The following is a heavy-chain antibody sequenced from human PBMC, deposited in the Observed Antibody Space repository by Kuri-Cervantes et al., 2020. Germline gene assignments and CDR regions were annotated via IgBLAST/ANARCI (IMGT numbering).Heavy chain of an antibody. CDR1: GYTFTGYY. D-gene: IGHD3-22*01. CDR3: ARGPYYYDSSGSSGFDY. Sequence: ASVKVSCKASGYTFTGYYMHWVRQAPGQGLEWMGWINPNSGGTNYAQKFQGRVTMTRNTSISTAYMELSSLRSEDTAAYYCARGPYYYDSSGSSGFDYWGQGTLVTVSS. CDR2: INPNSGGT. V-gene: IGHV1-2*02. J-gene: IGHJ4*02.